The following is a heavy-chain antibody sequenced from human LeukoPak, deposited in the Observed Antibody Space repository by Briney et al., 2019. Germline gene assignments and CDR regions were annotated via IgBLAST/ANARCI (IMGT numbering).Heavy chain of an antibody. CDR1: GFTFSCHW. CDR2: INQGGSDK. D-gene: IGHD1-14*01. Sequence: PGGSLRLSCAASGFTFSCHWMSWVRQAPGKGLEWVANINQGGSDKYYVDSVKGRFTISRYNANNLLYLQMNSLRGEDTAVYYCTRDRSRAEDDWGQGTLVTVSS. CDR3: TRDRSRAEDD. V-gene: IGHV3-7*01. J-gene: IGHJ4*02.